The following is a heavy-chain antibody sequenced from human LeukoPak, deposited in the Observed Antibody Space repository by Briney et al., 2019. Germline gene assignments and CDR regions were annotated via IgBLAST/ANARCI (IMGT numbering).Heavy chain of an antibody. CDR3: ARDLCPQA. J-gene: IGHJ5*02. Sequence: GGSLRLSCAASGFTFSSHWMSWVRQAPGKGLEWVANVKRDGSEIYYADSVKGRFTISRDNAKNSLYLQMISLRAEDTAVYYCARDLCPQAWGQGTLVTVSS. D-gene: IGHD5/OR15-5a*01. V-gene: IGHV3-7*01. CDR2: VKRDGSEI. CDR1: GFTFSSHW.